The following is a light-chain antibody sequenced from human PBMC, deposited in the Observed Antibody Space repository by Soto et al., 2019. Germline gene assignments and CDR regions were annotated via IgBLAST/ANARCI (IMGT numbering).Light chain of an antibody. CDR1: SNDVGGYNY. V-gene: IGLV2-14*01. CDR3: TSYTSSSHVV. Sequence: QSVLTQPASVSGSPGQSITISCTGTSNDVGGYNYVSWYQQYPGKAPKLVIYEVINRPSGVSNRFSGSKSGNTASLTISGLQAEDEANYYCTSYTSSSHVVFGGGTQLTVL. J-gene: IGLJ2*01. CDR2: EVI.